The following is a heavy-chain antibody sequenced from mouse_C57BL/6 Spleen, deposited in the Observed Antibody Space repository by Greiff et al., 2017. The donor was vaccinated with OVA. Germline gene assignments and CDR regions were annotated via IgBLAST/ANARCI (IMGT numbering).Heavy chain of an antibody. CDR2: IYPGSGST. J-gene: IGHJ3*01. CDR1: GYTFTSYW. Sequence: VQLQQPGAELVKPGASVKMSCKASGYTFTSYWITWVKQRPGQGLEWIGDIYPGSGSTNYNEKFKSKATLTVDTSSSTAYMQLSSLTSEDSAVYYCARRGYSSGPAWFAYWGQGTLVTVSA. CDR3: ARRGYSSGPAWFAY. D-gene: IGHD3-2*02. V-gene: IGHV1-55*01.